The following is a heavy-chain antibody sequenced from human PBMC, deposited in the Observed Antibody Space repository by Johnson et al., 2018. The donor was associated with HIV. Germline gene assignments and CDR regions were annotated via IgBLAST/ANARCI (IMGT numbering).Heavy chain of an antibody. Sequence: QMQLVESGGGVVQPGRSLRLSCAASGFTFSSYGMHWVRQAPGKGLEWMAVISYDGSNKYYADSVKGRFTISRDNSKNTLYLQMNSLRAEDTAVYYCARDPEIVVVIEHDAFDIWGQGTMVTVSS. V-gene: IGHV3-30*04. D-gene: IGHD3-22*01. CDR3: ARDPEIVVVIEHDAFDI. CDR2: ISYDGSNK. J-gene: IGHJ3*02. CDR1: GFTFSSYG.